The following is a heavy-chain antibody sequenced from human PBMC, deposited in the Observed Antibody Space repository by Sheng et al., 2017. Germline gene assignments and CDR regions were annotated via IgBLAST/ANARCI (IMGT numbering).Heavy chain of an antibody. CDR1: GFTFSSYS. CDR3: ARDPSYRIAAAVRGWFDP. D-gene: IGHD6-13*01. CDR2: ISSSSSYI. Sequence: EVQLVESGGGLVKPGGSLRLSCAASGFTFSSYSMNWVRQAPGKGLEWVSSISSSSSYIYYADSVKGRFTISRDNAKNSLYLQMNSLRAEDTAVYYCARDPSYRIAAAVRGWFDPWGQGTLVTVSS. J-gene: IGHJ5*02. V-gene: IGHV3-21*01.